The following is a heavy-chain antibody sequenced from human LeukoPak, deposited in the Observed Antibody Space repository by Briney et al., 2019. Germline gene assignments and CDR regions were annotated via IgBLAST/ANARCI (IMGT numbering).Heavy chain of an antibody. Sequence: SETLSLTCTVSGGSISSSSYYWGWIRQPPGKGLEWIGSIYYSGSTYYNPSLKSRVTISVDTSKNQFSLKLSSVTAADTAVYYCASRSSLRVRYFDQTQSYYYYMDVWGKGTTVTISS. J-gene: IGHJ6*03. V-gene: IGHV4-39*01. D-gene: IGHD3-9*01. CDR1: GGSISSSSYY. CDR2: IYYSGST. CDR3: ASRSSLRVRYFDQTQSYYYYMDV.